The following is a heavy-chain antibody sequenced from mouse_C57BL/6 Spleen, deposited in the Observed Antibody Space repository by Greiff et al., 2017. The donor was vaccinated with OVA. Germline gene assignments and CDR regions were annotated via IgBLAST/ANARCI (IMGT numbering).Heavy chain of an antibody. CDR1: GYTFTSYW. CDR3: ARPIITTVNAMDY. V-gene: IGHV1-64*01. Sequence: QVQLQQPGAELVKPGASVKLSCKASGYTFTSYWMHWVKQRPGQGLEWIGMIHPNSGSTNYNEKFKSKATLTVDKSSSTAYMQLSSLTSEDSAVYYCARPIITTVNAMDYWGQGTSVTVSS. J-gene: IGHJ4*01. CDR2: IHPNSGST. D-gene: IGHD1-1*01.